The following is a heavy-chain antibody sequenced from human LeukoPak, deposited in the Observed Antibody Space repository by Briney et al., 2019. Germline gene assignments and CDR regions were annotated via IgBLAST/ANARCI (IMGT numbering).Heavy chain of an antibody. Sequence: GGSLRLSCAASGLTFSSYAMSWVRQAPGKGLEWVSAISGSGGSTYYADSVKGRFTISRDNSKNTLYLQMNSLRAEDTAVYYCARFNYDILTGYYLEHWGQGTLVTVSS. V-gene: IGHV3-23*01. CDR2: ISGSGGST. CDR1: GLTFSSYA. CDR3: ARFNYDILTGYYLEH. J-gene: IGHJ1*01. D-gene: IGHD3-9*01.